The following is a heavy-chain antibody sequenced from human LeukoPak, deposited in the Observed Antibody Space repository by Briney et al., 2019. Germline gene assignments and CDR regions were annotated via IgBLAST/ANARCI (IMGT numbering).Heavy chain of an antibody. J-gene: IGHJ1*01. CDR1: VFTLSSYW. V-gene: IGHV3-74*01. Sequence: GGSLRLSCAPSVFTLSSYWMHWVRQAPGRGVVWVSRIKSDGNTNYADSVKGRLTISRDNAKTTVSLQMNSLRAEDTGVYYCARAPSESGGYYPEYFRHWGQGTLVTVSS. CDR2: IKSDGNT. CDR3: ARAPSESGGYYPEYFRH. D-gene: IGHD3-22*01.